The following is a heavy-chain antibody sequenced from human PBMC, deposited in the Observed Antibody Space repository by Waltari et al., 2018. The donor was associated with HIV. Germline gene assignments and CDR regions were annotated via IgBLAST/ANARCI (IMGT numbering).Heavy chain of an antibody. CDR3: ARARGYSYGYEDY. D-gene: IGHD5-18*01. CDR1: GFSFSGYS. J-gene: IGHJ4*02. Sequence: EVQLVESGGDLVQPGGSLRLSCAASGFSFSGYSMNWVRQAPGKGLEWISYISNSGNTIDYADSVKGRFTISRDNAKNSLSLQMHSLRAEDTAVYYCARARGYSYGYEDYWGQGALVTVSS. CDR2: ISNSGNTI. V-gene: IGHV3-48*04.